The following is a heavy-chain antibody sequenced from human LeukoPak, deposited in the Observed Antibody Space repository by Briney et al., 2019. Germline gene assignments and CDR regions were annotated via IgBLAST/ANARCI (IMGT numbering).Heavy chain of an antibody. Sequence: AGGSLRLSCAASGFTFDDYAMHWVRQAPGKGLEWVSGISWNSGSIGYADSVKGRFTISRDNSKDTLYLQMNSLRAEDTAVYYCAKERRGYSYGYDAFDIWGQGTMVTVSS. J-gene: IGHJ3*02. V-gene: IGHV3-9*01. D-gene: IGHD5-18*01. CDR2: ISWNSGSI. CDR3: AKERRGYSYGYDAFDI. CDR1: GFTFDDYA.